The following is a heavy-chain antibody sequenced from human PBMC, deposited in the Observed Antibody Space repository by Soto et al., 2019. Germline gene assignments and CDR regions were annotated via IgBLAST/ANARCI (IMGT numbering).Heavy chain of an antibody. CDR2: INWNGGST. CDR1: GFTFDDYG. V-gene: IGHV3-20*01. D-gene: IGHD2-15*01. J-gene: IGHJ4*02. Sequence: GGSLRLSCAASGFTFDDYGMSWVRQAPGKGLEWVSGINWNGGSTGYADSVKGRFTISRDNAKNSLYLQMNSLRAEDTALYHCARANGGSWGVDYWGQGTLVTVSS. CDR3: ARANGGSWGVDY.